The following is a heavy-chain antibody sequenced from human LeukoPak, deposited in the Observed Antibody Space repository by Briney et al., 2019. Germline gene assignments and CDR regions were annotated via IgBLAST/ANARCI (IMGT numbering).Heavy chain of an antibody. Sequence: GGSLRLSCAAFGLTVSGNYMSWVRQAPGKGLEWVSVLYSDGGTYYADSVKGRFSISRDTSKNTVYLQMNSLRDDDTAVYYCARDRYPGGLVPGWFDPWGQGTLVTVSS. V-gene: IGHV3-53*01. CDR1: GLTVSGNY. CDR3: ARDRYPGGLVPGWFDP. J-gene: IGHJ5*02. CDR2: LYSDGGT. D-gene: IGHD3-16*01.